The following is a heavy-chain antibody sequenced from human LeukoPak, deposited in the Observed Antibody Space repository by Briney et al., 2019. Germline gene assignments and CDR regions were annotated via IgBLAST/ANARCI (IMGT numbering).Heavy chain of an antibody. CDR1: GGFISSYY. V-gene: IGHV4-59*01. CDR2: IYYSGST. Sequence: PSETLSLTCTVSGGFISSYYWSWIRQPPGKGLEWIGYIYYSGSTNYNPSLKSRVTISVDTSKNQFSLKLSSVTAADTAVYYCVAVAGTDAFDIWGQGTMVTVSS. J-gene: IGHJ3*02. CDR3: VAVAGTDAFDI. D-gene: IGHD6-19*01.